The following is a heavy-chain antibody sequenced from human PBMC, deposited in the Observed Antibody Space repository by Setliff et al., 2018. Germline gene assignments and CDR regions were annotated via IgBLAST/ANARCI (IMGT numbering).Heavy chain of an antibody. J-gene: IGHJ1*01. D-gene: IGHD6-25*01. CDR1: GGTFGDYG. CDR2: IILIFDRT. CDR3: ARAAGSLTSDEYFHH. V-gene: IGHV1-69*06. Sequence: GASVKVSCKASGGTFGDYGITWVRRAPGQGLEWMGGIILIFDRTKYAQKFQGRVTITADKSTSTAYMELSSLKSEDTAVYYCARAAGSLTSDEYFHHWGQGTLVTVSS.